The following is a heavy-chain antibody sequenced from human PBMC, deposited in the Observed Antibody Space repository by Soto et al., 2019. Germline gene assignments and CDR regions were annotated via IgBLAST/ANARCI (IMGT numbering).Heavy chain of an antibody. CDR2: ISSSSSYI. CDR3: ATLPPHDAFDI. J-gene: IGHJ3*02. CDR1: GFTFSSYS. Sequence: PGGALRLSCAASGFTFSSYSMNWVRQAPGKGLEWVSSISSSSSYIYYADSVKGRFTISRDNAKNSLYLQMNSLRAEDTAVYYCATLPPHDAFDIWGQGTMVTVSS. V-gene: IGHV3-21*01.